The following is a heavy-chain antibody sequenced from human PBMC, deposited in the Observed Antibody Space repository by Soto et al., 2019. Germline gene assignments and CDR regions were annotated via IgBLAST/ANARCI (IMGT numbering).Heavy chain of an antibody. Sequence: QDQLVQSGAEVKKPGASVKVSCKASGYTFNNYGITWVRQAPGQGLEWMGWISPYNGHTNYAQKLQGRVTMTTDTSTRRAYMELRSLRSDDTAVYYCARHRNFFDYWGQGTLVTVSS. J-gene: IGHJ4*02. CDR2: ISPYNGHT. V-gene: IGHV1-18*01. CDR1: GYTFNNYG. CDR3: ARHRNFFDY.